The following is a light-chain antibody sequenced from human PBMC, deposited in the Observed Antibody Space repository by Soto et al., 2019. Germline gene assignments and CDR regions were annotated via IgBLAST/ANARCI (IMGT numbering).Light chain of an antibody. CDR2: DVS. CDR3: SSYTRSSTRVV. Sequence: QSALTQPASVSGSPGQSITISCSGTRSDVGGYNYVSWYQQHPGKAPKLMIYDVSNRPSGVSNRFSGSKSGNTASLTISGLQAEDEADYYCSSYTRSSTRVVFGGGTKVTVL. CDR1: RSDVGGYNY. V-gene: IGLV2-14*03. J-gene: IGLJ2*01.